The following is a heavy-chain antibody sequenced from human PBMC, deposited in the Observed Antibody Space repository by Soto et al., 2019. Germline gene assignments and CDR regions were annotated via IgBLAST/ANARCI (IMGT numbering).Heavy chain of an antibody. J-gene: IGHJ4*02. CDR2: ISGSGGST. Sequence: EVQLLESGGGLVQPGGSLRLSCAASGFTFSSYAMRWVRQAPGKGLEWVSAISGSGGSTYYADSVKGRFTISRDNSKNTLYLKMNSLRAEDTAVYYCAQRGSGSYFDYWGQGTLVTVSS. V-gene: IGHV3-23*01. CDR3: AQRGSGSYFDY. D-gene: IGHD1-26*01. CDR1: GFTFSSYA.